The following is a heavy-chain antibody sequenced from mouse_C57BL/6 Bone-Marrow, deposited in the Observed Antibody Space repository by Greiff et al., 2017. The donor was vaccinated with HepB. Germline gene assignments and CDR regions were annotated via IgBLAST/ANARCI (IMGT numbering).Heavy chain of an antibody. J-gene: IGHJ4*01. CDR2: ISSGSSNI. CDR3: ARHAMDY. V-gene: IGHV5-17*01. CDR1: GFTFSDYG. Sequence: EVHLVESGGGLVKPGGSLKLSCAASGFTFSDYGMHWVRQAPEKGLEWVAYISSGSSNIYYADTVKGRFTISRDNAKNTLFLQMTSLRSEDTAMYYCARHAMDYWGQGTSVTVSS.